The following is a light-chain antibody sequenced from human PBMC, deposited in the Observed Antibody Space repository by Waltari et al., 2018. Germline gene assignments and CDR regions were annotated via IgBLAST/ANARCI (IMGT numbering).Light chain of an antibody. CDR2: ANY. V-gene: IGLV1-44*01. CDR1: SSNIGINT. Sequence: QSVLTQPPLASGTPGQRVTISCSGNSSNIGINTVTWYQQLPGTAPQLLIHANYPRPSGVPDRFSASKADTSASLAISGLQSEDEADYFCATWDDSLNGRVFGGGTKLAVL. J-gene: IGLJ3*02. CDR3: ATWDDSLNGRV.